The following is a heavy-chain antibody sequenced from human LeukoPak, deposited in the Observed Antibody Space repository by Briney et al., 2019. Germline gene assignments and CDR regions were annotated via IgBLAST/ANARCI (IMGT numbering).Heavy chain of an antibody. J-gene: IGHJ5*02. CDR2: IYWDDDK. Sequence: SGPTLVKPTQTLTLTCTFSGFSLSTSGVGVGWIRQPPGKALEWLALIYWDDDKRYSPSLKSRLTITKDTSKNQVVLTMTNMDPVDIATYYCAHRREYYYGSGSYYNPFNWFDPWGQGTLVTVSS. V-gene: IGHV2-5*02. CDR1: GFSLSTSGVG. CDR3: AHRREYYYGSGSYYNPFNWFDP. D-gene: IGHD3-10*01.